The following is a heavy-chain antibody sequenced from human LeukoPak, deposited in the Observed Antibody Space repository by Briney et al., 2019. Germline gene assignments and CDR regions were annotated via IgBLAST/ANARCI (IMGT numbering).Heavy chain of an antibody. D-gene: IGHD2-2*01. CDR3: ARAPYCSSTSCYTLSGNWFDP. Sequence: PSETLSLTCTVSGGSISSSSYYWGWIRQPPGKGLEWIGYIYYSGSTNYNPSLESRVTISVDTSKNQFSLKLSSVTAADTAVYYCARAPYCSSTSCYTLSGNWFDPWGQGTLVTVSS. CDR1: GGSISSSSYY. V-gene: IGHV4-61*05. CDR2: IYYSGST. J-gene: IGHJ5*02.